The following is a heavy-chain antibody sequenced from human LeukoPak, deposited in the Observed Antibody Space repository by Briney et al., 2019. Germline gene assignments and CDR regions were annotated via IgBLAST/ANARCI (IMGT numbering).Heavy chain of an antibody. CDR1: GYTFTSYD. J-gene: IGHJ4*02. V-gene: IGHV1-46*01. D-gene: IGHD6-19*01. Sequence: GASVKVSCKASGYTFTSYDINWVRQAPGQGLEWMGIINPSGGSTSYAQKFQGRVTMTRDTSTSTVYMELSSLRSEDTAVYYCARAELAGNIAVFHYWGQGTLVTVSS. CDR3: ARAELAGNIAVFHY. CDR2: INPSGGST.